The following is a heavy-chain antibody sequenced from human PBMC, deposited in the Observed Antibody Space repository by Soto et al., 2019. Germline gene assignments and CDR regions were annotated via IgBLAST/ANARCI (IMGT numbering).Heavy chain of an antibody. D-gene: IGHD5-18*01. Sequence: ASVKVSCKASGGTFSSYAISWVRQAPGQGLEWMGGIIPIFGTANYARKFQGRVTITADKSTSTAYMELSSLRSEDTAVYYCASNLKNMDTAYYYGMDVWGQGTTVTVSS. V-gene: IGHV1-69*06. CDR3: ASNLKNMDTAYYYGMDV. CDR2: IIPIFGTA. CDR1: GGTFSSYA. J-gene: IGHJ6*02.